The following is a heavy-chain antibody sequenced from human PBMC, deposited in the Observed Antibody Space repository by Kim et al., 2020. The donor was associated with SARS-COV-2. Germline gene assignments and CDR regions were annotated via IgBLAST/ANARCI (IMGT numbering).Heavy chain of an antibody. D-gene: IGHD1-20*01. CDR2: IKQDGTEK. CDR3: ARAQSLTAFYYFYGLDV. Sequence: GGSLRLSCGASGFTFSRHWMSWVRQAPGKGLEWVANIKQDGTEKDYVDSVKGRFTISRDNANYSLYLQMNSLRAEDTAVYYCARAQSLTAFYYFYGLDVWGQWTTVTVSS. V-gene: IGHV3-7*03. J-gene: IGHJ6*02. CDR1: GFTFSRHW.